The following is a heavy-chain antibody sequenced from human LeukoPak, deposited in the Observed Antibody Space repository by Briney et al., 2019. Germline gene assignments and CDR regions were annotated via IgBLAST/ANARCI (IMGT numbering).Heavy chain of an antibody. D-gene: IGHD2/OR15-2a*01. V-gene: IGHV3-49*04. Sequence: GGSLRLSCAASGFTFSSYAMHWVRQAPGKGLEWVGFIRSKAYGGTTEYAASVKGRFTISRDDSKSIAYLQMNSLKTEDTAVYYCTREHLIGGLDYWGQGTLVTVSS. CDR1: GFTFSSYA. CDR2: IRSKAYGGTT. CDR3: TREHLIGGLDY. J-gene: IGHJ4*02.